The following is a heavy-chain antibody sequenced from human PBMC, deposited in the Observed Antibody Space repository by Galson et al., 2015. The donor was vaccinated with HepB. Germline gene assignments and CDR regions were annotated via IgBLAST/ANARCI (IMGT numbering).Heavy chain of an antibody. CDR1: GFTFNNYA. CDR2: VSGSGGGT. D-gene: IGHD4-17*01. Sequence: SLRLPCAASGFTFNNYAMSWVRQAPGKGLEWVSSVSGSGGGTYYADSVKGRFTISRDNSKNTLYLQMNSLRAEDTAVYYCAKANDYGDYVFYSGADYWGQGTLVTVSS. CDR3: AKANDYGDYVFYSGADY. J-gene: IGHJ4*02. V-gene: IGHV3-23*01.